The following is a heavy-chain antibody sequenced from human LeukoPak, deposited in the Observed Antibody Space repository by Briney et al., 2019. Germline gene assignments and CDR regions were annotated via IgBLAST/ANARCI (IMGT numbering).Heavy chain of an antibody. Sequence: SETLSLTCAVSGGSISSSNWWSWVRQPPGKGLEWIGEIYHSGSTNYNPSLMSRVTMSIDTSKNQFSLKLSSVTAADTAIYYCAGTLHPPNLNWYFDYWGQGILVTVPS. V-gene: IGHV4-4*02. J-gene: IGHJ4*02. CDR1: GGSISSSNW. CDR3: AGTLHPPNLNWYFDY. CDR2: IYHSGST. D-gene: IGHD1-1*01.